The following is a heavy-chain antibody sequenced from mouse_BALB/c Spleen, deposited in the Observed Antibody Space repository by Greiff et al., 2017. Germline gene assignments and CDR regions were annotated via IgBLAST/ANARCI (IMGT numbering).Heavy chain of an antibody. D-gene: IGHD1-1*01. J-gene: IGHJ1*01. CDR2: ISSGGGNT. CDR1: GFTFSSYT. Sequence: EVKVEESGGGLVKPGGSLKLSCAASGFTFSSYTMSWVRQTPEKRLEWVATISSGGGNTYYPDSVKGRFTISRDNAKNNLYLQMSSLRSEDTALYYCARYGSSHWYFDVWGAGTTVTVSS. V-gene: IGHV5-9*03. CDR3: ARYGSSHWYFDV.